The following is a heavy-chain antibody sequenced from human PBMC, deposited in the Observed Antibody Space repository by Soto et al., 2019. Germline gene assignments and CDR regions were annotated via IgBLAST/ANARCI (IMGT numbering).Heavy chain of an antibody. D-gene: IGHD6-19*01. CDR1: GFTFSSYG. V-gene: IGHV3-30*18. Sequence: QVQLVESGGGVVQPGRSLRLSCAASGFTFSSYGMHWVRQAPGKGLEWVAVISYDGSNKYYADSVKGRFTISRDNSKNTLYPQMNRRRAEDTAVYYCAKELFRIAVAAPFDYWGQGTLVTVSS. CDR3: AKELFRIAVAAPFDY. J-gene: IGHJ4*02. CDR2: ISYDGSNK.